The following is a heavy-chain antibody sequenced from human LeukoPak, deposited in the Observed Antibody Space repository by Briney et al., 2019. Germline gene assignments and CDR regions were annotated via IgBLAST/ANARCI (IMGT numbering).Heavy chain of an antibody. V-gene: IGHV1-69*06. Sequence: SVKVSCKTSGYTFRNYGITWVRQAPGQGLEWMGGIIPIFGTANYAQKFQGRVTITADKSTSTAYMELSSLRAEDTAVYYCAKDSGGFGELLDYWGQGTLVTVSS. CDR1: GYTFRNYG. CDR3: AKDSGGFGELLDY. J-gene: IGHJ4*02. D-gene: IGHD3-10*01. CDR2: IIPIFGTA.